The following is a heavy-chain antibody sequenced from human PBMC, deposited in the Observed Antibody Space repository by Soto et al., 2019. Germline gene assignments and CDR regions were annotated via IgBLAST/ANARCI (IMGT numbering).Heavy chain of an antibody. CDR2: IIPIFGTA. J-gene: IGHJ6*02. V-gene: IGHV1-69*13. CDR3: ARVEAVAGSRYYYGMDV. CDR1: GYTFTVYY. D-gene: IGHD6-19*01. Sequence: SVKVSCKASGYTFTVYYIHWVRQAPGQGLEWMGGIIPIFGTANYAQKFQGRVTITADESTSTAYMELSRLRSDDTAVYYCARVEAVAGSRYYYGMDVWGQGTTVTVSS.